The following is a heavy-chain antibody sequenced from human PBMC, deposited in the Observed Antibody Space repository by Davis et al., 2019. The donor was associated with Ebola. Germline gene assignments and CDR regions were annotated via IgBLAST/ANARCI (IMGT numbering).Heavy chain of an antibody. J-gene: IGHJ4*02. Sequence: SETLSLTCTVSGGSMSSYYWGWIRQPPGKGLEWIGSIYYSGSTYYNPSLKSRVTISVDTSKTQFSLKLSSVTAADTAVYYCAREGGGWYHRLDYWGQGTPVTVSS. V-gene: IGHV4-39*02. CDR2: IYYSGST. D-gene: IGHD6-19*01. CDR3: AREGGGWYHRLDY. CDR1: GGSMSSYY.